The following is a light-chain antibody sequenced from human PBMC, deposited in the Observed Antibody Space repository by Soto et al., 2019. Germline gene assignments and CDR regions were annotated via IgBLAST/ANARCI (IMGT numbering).Light chain of an antibody. CDR3: QQLHGYPIT. CDR2: AAS. CDR1: QGIDTS. Sequence: ILLTQSQSSLSASVGYRVTITCRASQGIDTSLAWYQQKPGKAPKLLIYAASNFQSGVPSRFSGSGSGTHFTLTISSLQPEDFATYYCQQLHGYPITFGQGTRLEIK. J-gene: IGKJ5*01. V-gene: IGKV1-9*01.